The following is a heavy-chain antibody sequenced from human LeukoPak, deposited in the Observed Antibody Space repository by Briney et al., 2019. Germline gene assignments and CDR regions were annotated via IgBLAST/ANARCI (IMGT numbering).Heavy chain of an antibody. V-gene: IGHV3-23*01. J-gene: IGHJ6*02. D-gene: IGHD3-16*01. CDR1: GFTSIAYA. Sequence: GRSLRLSCAASGFTSIAYALTWARQAPGKGLEWVSGISGGGVTTYYADSVKGRFTISRDNSKNTLYLQMNSLRADGTAIYYCARNQQLGGHSYYYYGMDVWGQGTTVTVSS. CDR3: ARNQQLGGHSYYYYGMDV. CDR2: ISGGGVTT.